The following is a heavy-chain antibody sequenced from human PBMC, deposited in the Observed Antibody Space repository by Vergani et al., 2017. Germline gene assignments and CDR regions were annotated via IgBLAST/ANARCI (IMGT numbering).Heavy chain of an antibody. J-gene: IGHJ6*03. CDR2: INHSGST. CDR1: GGSFSGYY. V-gene: IGHV4-34*01. D-gene: IGHD4-17*01. CDR3: ARDSPYGDEREYYYMDV. Sequence: QVQLQQWGAGLLKPSETLSLTCAVYGGSFSGYYWSWIRQPPGKGLEWIGEINHSGSTNYKPSLKSRVTISVDTSKNQFSLKLSSVTAADTAVYYCARDSPYGDEREYYYMDVWGKGTTVTVSS.